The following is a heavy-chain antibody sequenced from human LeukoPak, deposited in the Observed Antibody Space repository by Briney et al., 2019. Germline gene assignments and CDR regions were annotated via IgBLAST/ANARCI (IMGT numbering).Heavy chain of an antibody. Sequence: PSETLSLTCTVSGGSISSSSYYWGWIRQPPGKGLEWIGSIYYSGSTYYNPSLKSRVTISVDTSKNQFSLKLSSVTAADTAVYYCARPGRWLQRYFDYWGQGTLVTVSS. V-gene: IGHV4-39*01. J-gene: IGHJ4*02. CDR1: GGSISSSSYY. CDR3: ARPGRWLQRYFDY. D-gene: IGHD5-24*01. CDR2: IYYSGST.